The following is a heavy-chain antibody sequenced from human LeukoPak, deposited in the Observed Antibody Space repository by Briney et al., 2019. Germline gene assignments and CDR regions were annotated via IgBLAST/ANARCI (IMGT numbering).Heavy chain of an antibody. V-gene: IGHV1-2*02. CDR2: ISPNSGDT. D-gene: IGHD2-21*02. CDR1: GYTFTTYN. CDR3: ARGGGTAHFDF. Sequence: ASVKVSCEASGYTFTTYNMHWVRQAPGQGLEWMGWISPNSGDTNYAQKFQGRVTMTRDTSISTVYMELSRLRSDDTAVYYCARGGGTAHFDFWGQGTLVTVSS. J-gene: IGHJ4*02.